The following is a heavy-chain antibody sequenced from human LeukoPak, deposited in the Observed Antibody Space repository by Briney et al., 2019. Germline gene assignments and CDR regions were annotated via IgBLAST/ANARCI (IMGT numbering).Heavy chain of an antibody. CDR2: ISSSSSYI. D-gene: IGHD3-9*01. CDR3: ARAYDILTGYYKGNWFDP. CDR1: GFTFSSYS. V-gene: IGHV3-21*01. Sequence: KTGGSLRLPCAASGFTFSSYSMNWVRQAPGKGLEWVSSISSSSSYIYYADSVKGRFTISRDNAKNSLYLQMNSLRAEDTAVYYCARAYDILTGYYKGNWFDPWGQGTLVTVSS. J-gene: IGHJ5*02.